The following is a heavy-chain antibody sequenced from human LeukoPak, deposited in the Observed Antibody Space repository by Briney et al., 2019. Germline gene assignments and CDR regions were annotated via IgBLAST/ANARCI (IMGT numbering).Heavy chain of an antibody. V-gene: IGHV3-30*02. CDR3: AKDQDSITMVRGESLFDP. D-gene: IGHD3-10*01. J-gene: IGHJ5*02. CDR2: IRYDGSNK. CDR1: GCTFSSYC. Sequence: GGSLRLSCAASGCTFSSYCMHWVRQAPGKGLEWVAFIRYDGSNKYYADSVKGRFTIFRDNSKNTLYLQMNSLRAEDTAVYYCAKDQDSITMVRGESLFDPWGQGTLVIVSS.